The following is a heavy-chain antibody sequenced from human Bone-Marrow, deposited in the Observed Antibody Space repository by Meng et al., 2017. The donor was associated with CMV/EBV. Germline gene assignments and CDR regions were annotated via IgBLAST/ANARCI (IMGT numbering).Heavy chain of an antibody. D-gene: IGHD6-19*01. CDR2: VSANGGST. V-gene: IGHV3-23*01. Sequence: SGLPFRSYAIALVRQAPWKGLEWVSAVSANGGSTYSSDSVTGRFTISRDNSKNPLYLQMNSLRAEDPAVYYCAKDSQYSSGPHWFDPWGQGTLVTVSS. J-gene: IGHJ5*02. CDR3: AKDSQYSSGPHWFDP. CDR1: GLPFRSYA.